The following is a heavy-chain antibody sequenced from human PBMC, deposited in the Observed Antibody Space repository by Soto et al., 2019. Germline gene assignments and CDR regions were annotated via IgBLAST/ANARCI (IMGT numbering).Heavy chain of an antibody. V-gene: IGHV3-66*01. D-gene: IGHD3-10*01. CDR3: ARGGSGYHYYMDV. CDR2: IYSGGTT. CDR1: GFTVSSYY. J-gene: IGHJ6*03. Sequence: GGSLRLSCAASGFTVSSYYMSWVRQAPGKGLEWVSVIYSGGTTYYADSVKGRFTISRDNSENTLFLQIDSLRAEDTAIYYCARGGSGYHYYMDVWGKGTTITVSS.